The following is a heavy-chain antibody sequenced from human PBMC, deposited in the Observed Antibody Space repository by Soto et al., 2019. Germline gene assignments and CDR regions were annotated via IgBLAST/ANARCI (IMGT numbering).Heavy chain of an antibody. CDR1: GYTFTGYY. Sequence: ASVKVSCKASGYTFTGYYMHWVRQAPGQGLEWMGWINPNSGGTNYAQKFQGRVTMTRDTSISTAYMELSRLRSDDTAVYYCARVIAAAGSGAYYYCGMDVWGQGTTVTVSS. V-gene: IGHV1-2*02. CDR3: ARVIAAAGSGAYYYCGMDV. D-gene: IGHD6-13*01. CDR2: INPNSGGT. J-gene: IGHJ6*02.